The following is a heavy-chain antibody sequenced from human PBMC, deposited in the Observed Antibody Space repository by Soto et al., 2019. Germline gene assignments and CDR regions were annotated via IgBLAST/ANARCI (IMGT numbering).Heavy chain of an antibody. V-gene: IGHV4-39*01. CDR1: GGSISSSSYY. CDR3: ARAPDYYDSSGYYYFDY. J-gene: IGHJ4*02. Sequence: GSLRLSCTVSGGSISSSSYYWGWIRQPPGKGLEWIGSIYYSGSTYYNPSLKSRVTISVDTSKNQFSLKLSSVTAADTAVYYCARAPDYYDSSGYYYFDYWGQGTLVTVSS. CDR2: IYYSGST. D-gene: IGHD3-22*01.